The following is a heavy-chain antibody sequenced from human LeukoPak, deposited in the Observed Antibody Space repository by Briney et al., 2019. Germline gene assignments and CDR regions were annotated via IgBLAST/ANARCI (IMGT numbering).Heavy chain of an antibody. J-gene: IGHJ4*02. V-gene: IGHV4-38-2*01. Sequence: SETLSLTCAVSGYSISSGYYWGWIRQPPGKGLEWIGSIYHSGSTYYNPSLKSRVTISVDTSKNQFSLKLSSVTAADTAVYYCARQSPNLSDSWSGYYPVCDHWGQGTLVTVSS. D-gene: IGHD3-3*01. CDR1: GYSISSGYY. CDR2: IYHSGST. CDR3: ARQSPNLSDSWSGYYPVCDH.